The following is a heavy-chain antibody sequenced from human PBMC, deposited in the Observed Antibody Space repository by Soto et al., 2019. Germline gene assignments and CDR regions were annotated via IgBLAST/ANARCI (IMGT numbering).Heavy chain of an antibody. D-gene: IGHD5-12*01. J-gene: IGHJ4*02. CDR3: ARVSGRFPFDY. Sequence: GGSRLSCAASGFTFSSYSMNWVRQAPGKGLEWVSSISSSSSYIYYADSVKGRFTISRDNAKNSLYLQMNSLRAEDTAVYYCARVSGRFPFDYWGQGTLVTVSS. V-gene: IGHV3-21*01. CDR2: ISSSSSYI. CDR1: GFTFSSYS.